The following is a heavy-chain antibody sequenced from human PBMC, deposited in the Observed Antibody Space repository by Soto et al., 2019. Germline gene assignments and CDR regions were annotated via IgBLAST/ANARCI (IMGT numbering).Heavy chain of an antibody. CDR1: GGSISSYY. J-gene: IGHJ6*02. V-gene: IGHV4-59*01. D-gene: IGHD1-7*01. Sequence: SETLCLTCTVSGGSISSYYWSWIRQPPGKGLEWIGYIYYSGSTNYNPSLKSRVTISVDTSKNQFSLKLSSVTAADTAVYYCASSDWNYVHDPPFYGMDVWGQGTTVTVSS. CDR2: IYYSGST. CDR3: ASSDWNYVHDPPFYGMDV.